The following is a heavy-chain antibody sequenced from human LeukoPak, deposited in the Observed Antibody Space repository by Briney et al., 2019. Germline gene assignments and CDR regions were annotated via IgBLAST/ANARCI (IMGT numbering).Heavy chain of an antibody. CDR1: GGSFSGYY. V-gene: IGHV4-30-4*08. D-gene: IGHD4-17*01. CDR2: IYYSGST. J-gene: IGHJ3*02. Sequence: SETLSLTCAVYGGSFSGYYWSWIRQPPGKGLEWIGYIYYSGSTYYNPSLKSRVTISVDTSKSQFSLKLSSVTAADTAVYYCARANTEGAFDIWGQGTMVTVSS. CDR3: ARANTEGAFDI.